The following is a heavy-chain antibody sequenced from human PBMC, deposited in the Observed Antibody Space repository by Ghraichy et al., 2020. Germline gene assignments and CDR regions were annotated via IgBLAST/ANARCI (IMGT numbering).Heavy chain of an antibody. CDR2: INHSGST. V-gene: IGHV4-34*01. D-gene: IGHD3-22*01. Sequence: SETLSLTCAVYGGSFSGYYWSWIRQPPGKGLEWIGEINHSGSTNYNPSLKSRVTISVDTSKNQFSLKLSSVTAADTAVYYCARRTPRPYYDSSGYMGRFDPWGQGTLVTVSS. J-gene: IGHJ5*02. CDR1: GGSFSGYY. CDR3: ARRTPRPYYDSSGYMGRFDP.